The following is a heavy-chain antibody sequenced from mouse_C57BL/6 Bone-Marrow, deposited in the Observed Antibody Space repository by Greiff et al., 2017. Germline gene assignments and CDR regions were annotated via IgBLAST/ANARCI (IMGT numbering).Heavy chain of an antibody. V-gene: IGHV1-59*01. J-gene: IGHJ1*03. Sequence: QVQLQQPGAELVRPGTSVKLSCKASGYTFTSYWMHWVKQRPGQGLEWIGVIDPSDSYTNYTQKFKGKATLTVDTSSSTAYMQLSSLTSEDSAVYYCARYSTTVVATDWYFDVWGTGTTVTVSS. D-gene: IGHD1-1*01. CDR3: ARYSTTVVATDWYFDV. CDR1: GYTFTSYW. CDR2: IDPSDSYT.